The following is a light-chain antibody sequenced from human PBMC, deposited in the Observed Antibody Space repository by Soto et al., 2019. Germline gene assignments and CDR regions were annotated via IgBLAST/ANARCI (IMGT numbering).Light chain of an antibody. J-gene: IGLJ2*01. V-gene: IGLV2-14*01. CDR1: SSDVGYYNY. CDR2: EVS. CDR3: SSYTSRSTVV. Sequence: SVLTQPASVSGSPGQSITISCTGTSSDVGYYNYVSWYQQHPGKAPKLMIYEVSNRPSGVSNRFSGSKSGNTASLTISGLQAEDEADYYCSSYTSRSTVVFGGGTKLTFL.